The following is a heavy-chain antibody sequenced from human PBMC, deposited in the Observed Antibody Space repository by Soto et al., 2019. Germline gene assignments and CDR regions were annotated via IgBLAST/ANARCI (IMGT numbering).Heavy chain of an antibody. V-gene: IGHV5-51*01. D-gene: IGHD3-22*01. CDR1: GYSFTSYW. CDR2: IYPGDSDT. Sequence: GESLKISCKGSGYSFTSYWISWVRQMPGKGLEWMGIIYPGDSDTRYSPSFQGQVTISADKSISTAYLQWSSLKASDTAMYYCARLVLYYYDSSGYYYGYYFDYWGQGTLVTVSS. J-gene: IGHJ4*02. CDR3: ARLVLYYYDSSGYYYGYYFDY.